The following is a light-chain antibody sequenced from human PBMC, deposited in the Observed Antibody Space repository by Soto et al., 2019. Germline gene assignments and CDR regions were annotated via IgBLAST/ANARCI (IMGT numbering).Light chain of an antibody. Sequence: QSVLTQPASVSGSPGQSITISCTGTSSHVGAYNYVYWYQHHPGKVPKLLIYELTNLPSGVSDRFSDSKSGNTASLTISGLQAEDEADYYCSSKRDSSTLFVFGTGTKVTVL. V-gene: IGLV2-14*01. J-gene: IGLJ1*01. CDR3: SSKRDSSTLFV. CDR1: SSHVGAYNY. CDR2: ELT.